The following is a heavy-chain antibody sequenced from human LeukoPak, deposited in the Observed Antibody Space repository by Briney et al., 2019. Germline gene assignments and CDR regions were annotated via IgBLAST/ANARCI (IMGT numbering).Heavy chain of an antibody. D-gene: IGHD5-12*01. CDR1: GFTFSSYA. V-gene: IGHV3-23*01. CDR2: ISATGGTT. Sequence: GGSLRLSCAASGFTFSSYAMSWVRQAPGKGLEWVSAISATGGTTYYADSVEGRLTISRDNSKNTLYLQMNSLRAEDTAVYYCAKDRYSGYGGLGDYWGQGTLVTVSS. CDR3: AKDRYSGYGGLGDY. J-gene: IGHJ4*02.